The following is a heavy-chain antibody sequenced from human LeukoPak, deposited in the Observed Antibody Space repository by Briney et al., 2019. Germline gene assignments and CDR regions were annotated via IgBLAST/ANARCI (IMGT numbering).Heavy chain of an antibody. V-gene: IGHV3-23*01. CDR2: ISGSGGST. CDR3: AKETANPYCRGGSCDLDY. D-gene: IGHD2-15*01. J-gene: IGHJ4*02. Sequence: GGSLRLSCAASGFTFSSYAMSWVRQAPGRGLEWVYAISGSGGSTYYADSVKGRFTISRDNSKNTLYLQMNSLRAEDTAVYYCAKETANPYCRGGSCDLDYWGQGTLITVSS. CDR1: GFTFSSYA.